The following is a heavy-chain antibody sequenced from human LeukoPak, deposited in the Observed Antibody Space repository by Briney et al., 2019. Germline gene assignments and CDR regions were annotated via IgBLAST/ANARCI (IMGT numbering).Heavy chain of an antibody. V-gene: IGHV5-51*01. CDR2: IYPGDSDT. J-gene: IGHJ6*03. D-gene: IGHD6-13*01. CDR3: ARRGIAATGTSYYYYMDV. Sequence: GESLKISCKGSGYSFTSYWIGWVRQMPGKGLEWMGIIYPGDSDTRYSPSFQGQVTISADKSISTAYLQWSSLKASDTAMYYCARRGIAATGTSYYYYMDVWGKGTTVTVSS. CDR1: GYSFTSYW.